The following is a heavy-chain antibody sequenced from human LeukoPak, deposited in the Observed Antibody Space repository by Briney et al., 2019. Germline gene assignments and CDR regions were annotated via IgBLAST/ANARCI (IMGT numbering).Heavy chain of an antibody. D-gene: IGHD4-23*01. Sequence: GGSLRLSCAASGFAFSSYAMSWVRQGPGKGLEWLSYISSGSTTMDYADSVKGRFTISRDNSKNTLYLQMNSLRAEDTAVYYCAKSDYGGNADAFDIWGQGTMVTVSS. V-gene: IGHV3-48*01. CDR2: ISSGSTTM. CDR1: GFAFSSYA. CDR3: AKSDYGGNADAFDI. J-gene: IGHJ3*02.